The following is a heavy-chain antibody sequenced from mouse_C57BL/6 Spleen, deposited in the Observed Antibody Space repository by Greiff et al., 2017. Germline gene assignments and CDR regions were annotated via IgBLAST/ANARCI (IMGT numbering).Heavy chain of an antibody. Sequence: QVQLKQPGAELVMPGASVKLSCKASGYTFTSYWMHWVKQRPGQGLEWIGEIDPSDSYTNYNQKFKGKSTLTVDKSSSTAYMQLSSLTSEDSAVYYCARRRYYGDAMDYWGQGTSVTVSS. CDR2: IDPSDSYT. D-gene: IGHD1-1*02. V-gene: IGHV1-69*01. CDR1: GYTFTSYW. J-gene: IGHJ4*01. CDR3: ARRRYYGDAMDY.